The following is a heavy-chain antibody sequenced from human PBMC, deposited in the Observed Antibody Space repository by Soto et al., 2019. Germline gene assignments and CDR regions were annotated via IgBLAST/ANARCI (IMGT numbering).Heavy chain of an antibody. CDR2: ISAHNGNT. V-gene: IGHV1-18*01. CDR3: ARGRYGDY. D-gene: IGHD1-1*01. J-gene: IGHJ4*02. Sequence: QVHLVQSGAEVKKPGASVKVSCKASGYTFTSYGITWVRQAPGQGLEWMGWISAHNGNTDYAQKLQGRVIVTRDTSTSTAYMDLRSLRSDDTAVYYCARGRYGDYWGKGALVTVSS. CDR1: GYTFTSYG.